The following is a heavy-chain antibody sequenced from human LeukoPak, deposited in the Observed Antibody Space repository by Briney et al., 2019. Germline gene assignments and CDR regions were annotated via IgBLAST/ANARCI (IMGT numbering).Heavy chain of an antibody. J-gene: IGHJ5*02. CDR3: ARGHYGFDP. Sequence: PSETLSLTCTVSGGSISSYYWSWIRQPPGKGLEWIGYIYYSGGTNYNPSLNGRVTVSVDTSKNQVSLKLTSVTAADTAVYYCARGHYGFDPWGRGTLVTVSS. V-gene: IGHV4-59*08. D-gene: IGHD3-16*01. CDR1: GGSISSYY. CDR2: IYYSGGT.